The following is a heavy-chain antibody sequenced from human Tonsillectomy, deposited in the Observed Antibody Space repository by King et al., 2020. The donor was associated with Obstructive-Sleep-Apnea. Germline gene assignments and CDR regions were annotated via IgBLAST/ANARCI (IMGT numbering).Heavy chain of an antibody. CDR2: ISWNSGSI. V-gene: IGHV3-9*01. J-gene: IGHJ4*02. Sequence: ETQLVQSGGGLVQPGRSLRLYWAASGFIFDDYDMHWVRQAPGKGLEWVAGISWNSGSIAYVDSVKGRFTIYRDNAKNSMYLQMNSLRVEDTALYYCAKGSSSWYLGNWGQGTLVTVSS. CDR1: GFIFDDYD. CDR3: AKGSSSWYLGN. D-gene: IGHD6-13*01.